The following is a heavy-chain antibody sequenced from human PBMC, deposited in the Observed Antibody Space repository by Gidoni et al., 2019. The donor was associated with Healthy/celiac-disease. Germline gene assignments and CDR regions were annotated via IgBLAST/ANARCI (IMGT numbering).Heavy chain of an antibody. J-gene: IGHJ6*02. CDR2: MNPNSGNT. V-gene: IGHV1-8*01. Sequence: QVQLVQSGAEVKKPGASVQVSCKASGYTFTSYDSNWVRQATGQGLGWMVWMNPNSGNTGYAQKFQGRVTMTRNTSISTAYMELSRLRSKDTAVYDCARAPYYYDSSGYSYYYYGMDVWGQGTTVTVSS. D-gene: IGHD3-22*01. CDR3: ARAPYYYDSSGYSYYYYGMDV. CDR1: GYTFTSYD.